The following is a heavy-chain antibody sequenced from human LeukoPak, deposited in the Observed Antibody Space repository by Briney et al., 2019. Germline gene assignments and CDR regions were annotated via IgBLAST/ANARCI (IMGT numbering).Heavy chain of an antibody. CDR1: GFTFSNYW. CDR3: ARDKVTY. CDR2: INNDGSEK. Sequence: GGSRRLSCAASGFTFSNYWMRWVRQAPGKGMEWVAHINNDGSEKYYVDSVKGRFTISRDNAKNSLYLQMNSLRVEDTAVYYCARDKVTYWGQGTLVTVSS. J-gene: IGHJ4*02. V-gene: IGHV3-7*01.